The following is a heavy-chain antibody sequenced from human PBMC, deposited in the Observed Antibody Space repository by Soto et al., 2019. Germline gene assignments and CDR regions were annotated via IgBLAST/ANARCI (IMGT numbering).Heavy chain of an antibody. V-gene: IGHV3-23*01. D-gene: IGHD2-15*01. Sequence: EVQLLESGGGLVQPGGSLRLSCAASGFTFSSYAMSWVRQAPGKGLEWVSAISGSGGSTYYADSVKGRFTIPRDNSKNTLYLQMNSLRAEDTAVYYCAKASCSGGSCYYYFDYWGQGTLVTVSS. CDR2: ISGSGGST. J-gene: IGHJ4*02. CDR3: AKASCSGGSCYYYFDY. CDR1: GFTFSSYA.